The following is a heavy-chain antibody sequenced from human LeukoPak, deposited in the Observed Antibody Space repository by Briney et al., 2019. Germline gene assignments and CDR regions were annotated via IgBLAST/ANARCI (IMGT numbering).Heavy chain of an antibody. CDR1: GGSISSYY. CDR3: ARSLPDFGVVTLFDY. D-gene: IGHD3-3*01. V-gene: IGHV4-4*09. Sequence: SETLSLTCTVSGGSISSYYWSWIRQPPGKGLEWIGYIYTSGSTNYNPSLKSRVTISVDTSKNQFSLKLSSVTAADTAMYYCARSLPDFGVVTLFDYWGQGTLVTVSS. J-gene: IGHJ4*02. CDR2: IYTSGST.